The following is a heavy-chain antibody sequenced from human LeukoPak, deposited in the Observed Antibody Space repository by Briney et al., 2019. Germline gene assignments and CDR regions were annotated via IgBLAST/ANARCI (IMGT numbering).Heavy chain of an antibody. D-gene: IGHD2-2*01. CDR2: IIPILGIA. CDR1: GGTFSXXG. V-gene: IGHV1-69*04. Sequence: VKVSCKAXGGTFSXXGISWVRQAPGQGLEWMGRIIPILGIANYAQKFQGRVTITAHKSTSTAYMELSSLRSEDTAVYYCARNVVVPAAPFDPWGQGTLVTVSS. J-gene: IGHJ5*02. CDR3: ARNVVVPAAPFDP.